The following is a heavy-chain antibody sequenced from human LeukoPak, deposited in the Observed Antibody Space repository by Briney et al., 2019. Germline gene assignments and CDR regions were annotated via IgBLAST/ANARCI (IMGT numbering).Heavy chain of an antibody. CDR3: ARGRRDTQYQVFDY. CDR2: IKEDGSEK. V-gene: IGHV3-7*01. Sequence: GSLRLSCVASGFSFSNYWMNWVRQAPGKGLEWVANIKEDGSEKYYVDSVKGRFTISRDNAKNSLYLQMSSLRDEDTAVYYCARGRRDTQYQVFDYWGQGTLVTVSS. CDR1: GFSFSNYW. J-gene: IGHJ4*02. D-gene: IGHD2-2*01.